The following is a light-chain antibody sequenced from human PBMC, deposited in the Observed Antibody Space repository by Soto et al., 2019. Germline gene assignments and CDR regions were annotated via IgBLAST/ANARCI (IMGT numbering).Light chain of an antibody. CDR3: QQYGSSPYT. V-gene: IGKV3-20*01. Sequence: EIVLTQSPGTLSLSPGERATLSCRASQSVSSSYLAWYQQKPGQAPRLLIYGASSRATGIPDRFSGSGSGTDFTRTISRLEPEDCGVYYCQQYGSSPYTFGQGTKLEIK. CDR1: QSVSSSY. CDR2: GAS. J-gene: IGKJ2*01.